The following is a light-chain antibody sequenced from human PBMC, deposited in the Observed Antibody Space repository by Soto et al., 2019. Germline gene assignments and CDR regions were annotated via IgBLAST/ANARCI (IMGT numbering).Light chain of an antibody. CDR3: SSHTTSSTLV. Sequence: QAALTQPASVSGSPGQSITISCTGTSSDIGGYNYVSWFQHHPGKAPKLIIYEVSDRPSGVSYRFSGSKSGNTASLTISGLRAEDEADYYCSSHTTSSTLVFGGGTKLTVL. CDR2: EVS. V-gene: IGLV2-14*01. J-gene: IGLJ2*01. CDR1: SSDIGGYNY.